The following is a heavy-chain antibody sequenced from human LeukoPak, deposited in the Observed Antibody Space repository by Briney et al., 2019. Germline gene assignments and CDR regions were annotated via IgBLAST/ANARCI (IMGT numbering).Heavy chain of an antibody. V-gene: IGHV3-53*01. CDR2: IYKGGNT. CDR3: ASRHCSGGGCYFAGADPFDY. D-gene: IGHD2-15*01. J-gene: IGHJ4*02. CDR1: GFTVSSTY. Sequence: GGSLRLSCAASGFTVSSTYVSWVRQAPGKGLEWVSVIYKGGNTYYIDSVKGRFTISRDTSKNTLYLQMNSLRAEDTAVYYCASRHCSGGGCYFAGADPFDYWGQGTLVTVSS.